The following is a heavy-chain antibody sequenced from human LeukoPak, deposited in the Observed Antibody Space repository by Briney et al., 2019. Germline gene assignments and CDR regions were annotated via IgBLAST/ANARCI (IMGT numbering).Heavy chain of an antibody. CDR3: ARDKVGYSGYDRHYYYYYGMDV. J-gene: IGHJ6*02. V-gene: IGHV3-66*01. CDR2: IYSGGGT. Sequence: GGSLRLSCAASGFTVSSNYMSWVRQAPGKGLEWVSVIYSGGGTYYADSVKGRFTISRDNSKNTLYLQMNSLRAEDTAVYYCARDKVGYSGYDRHYYYYYGMDVWGQGTTVTVSS. D-gene: IGHD5-12*01. CDR1: GFTVSSNY.